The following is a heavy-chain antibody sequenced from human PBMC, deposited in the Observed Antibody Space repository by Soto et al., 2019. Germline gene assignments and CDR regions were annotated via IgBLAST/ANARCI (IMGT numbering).Heavy chain of an antibody. Sequence: QVQLQESGPRLVKPSETLSLTCSVSGVSIGSHFWSWIRQAPGKGPELVGYIYHTVNTNYNPALKSRVTISMDTSENQLSLQLRSVTAAYKAVYYGARLQYTVVTDLDIWGQGTMVTVSS. V-gene: IGHV4-59*11. D-gene: IGHD2-15*01. J-gene: IGHJ3*02. CDR2: IYHTVNT. CDR3: ARLQYTVVTDLDI. CDR1: GVSIGSHF.